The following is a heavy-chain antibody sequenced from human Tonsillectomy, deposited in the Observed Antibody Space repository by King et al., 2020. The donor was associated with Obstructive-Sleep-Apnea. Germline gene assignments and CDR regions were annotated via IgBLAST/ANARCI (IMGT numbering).Heavy chain of an antibody. CDR1: GFTFSSYS. Sequence: VQLVESGGGLVKPGGSLRLSCAASGFTFSSYSMNWVRQAPGKGLEWVSSISSSSSYIYYADSVKGRFTISRDNAKNSLYLQMNSLRAEDTAVYYCARKPLYCSSTSCRANYFDYWGPGTLVTVSS. CDR3: ARKPLYCSSTSCRANYFDY. J-gene: IGHJ4*02. D-gene: IGHD2-2*01. V-gene: IGHV3-21*01. CDR2: ISSSSSYI.